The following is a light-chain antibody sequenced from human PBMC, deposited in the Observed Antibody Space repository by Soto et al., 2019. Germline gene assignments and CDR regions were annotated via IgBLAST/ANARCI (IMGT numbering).Light chain of an antibody. CDR1: QTISSW. V-gene: IGKV1-5*03. CDR2: KAS. CDR3: QKYNSAPLN. J-gene: IGKJ4*01. Sequence: EIQMTQCPSTLSGSVGDRVTITCRASQTISSWLAWYQQKPGKAPKLLIYKASTLKSGVPSRFSGSGSGTDFTLTISSLQPEDVAAYYCQKYNSAPLNFGGGTKVDIK.